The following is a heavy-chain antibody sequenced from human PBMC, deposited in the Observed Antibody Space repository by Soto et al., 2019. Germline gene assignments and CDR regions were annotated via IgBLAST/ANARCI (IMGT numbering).Heavy chain of an antibody. Sequence: SVSNAWMNWVRQAPGKGLEWVGRIKSKTDGGTTDYAAPVKGRFTISRDDSKNTLYLQMNSLKTEDTAVYYCTTDPMYTMVDIWGQGTMVTVSS. CDR3: TTDPMYTMVDI. D-gene: IGHD3-10*01. J-gene: IGHJ3*02. CDR1: SVSNAW. CDR2: IKSKTDGGTT. V-gene: IGHV3-15*07.